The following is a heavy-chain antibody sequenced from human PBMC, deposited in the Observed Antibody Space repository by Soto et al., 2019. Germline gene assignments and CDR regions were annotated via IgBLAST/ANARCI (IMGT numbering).Heavy chain of an antibody. CDR2: IYVTVAV. Sequence: TVYLTFNVSGTALNSGNYYWSWVRQVPGKGLEWIGHIYVTVAVDYNPSLSDRITISQDTSERQFSLNLRLVTAADTAVYYCARLRIATNNYKWFDRWGQGSLVTVPS. J-gene: IGHJ5*02. CDR3: ARLRIATNNYKWFDR. D-gene: IGHD2-21*01. V-gene: IGHV4-31*03. CDR1: GTALNSGNYY.